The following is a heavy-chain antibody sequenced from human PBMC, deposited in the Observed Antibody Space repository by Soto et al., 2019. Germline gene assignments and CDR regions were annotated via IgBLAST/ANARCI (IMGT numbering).Heavy chain of an antibody. J-gene: IGHJ6*04. Sequence: SETLSLTCTVSGGSISSYYWTWIRQPPGKGLEWIGYIYYSGSTNYNPSLKSRVTISVATSKTQFSLKLSSVTAADTAVYYCERLDGYYAYIDVWGKGTTVTVSS. V-gene: IGHV4-59*08. D-gene: IGHD3-3*01. CDR3: ERLDGYYAYIDV. CDR1: GGSISSYY. CDR2: IYYSGST.